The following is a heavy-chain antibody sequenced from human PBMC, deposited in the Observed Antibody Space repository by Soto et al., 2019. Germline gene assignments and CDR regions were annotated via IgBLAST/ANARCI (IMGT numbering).Heavy chain of an antibody. Sequence: GGSLRLSCAASGFTFSSYAMSWVRQAPGKGLEWVSAISGSGGSTYYADSVKGRFTISRDNSKNTLYLQMNSLRAEDTAVYYCAKGNAQQLVLSGYFQHWGQGTLVTV. CDR1: GFTFSSYA. D-gene: IGHD6-13*01. V-gene: IGHV3-23*01. CDR3: AKGNAQQLVLSGYFQH. CDR2: ISGSGGST. J-gene: IGHJ1*01.